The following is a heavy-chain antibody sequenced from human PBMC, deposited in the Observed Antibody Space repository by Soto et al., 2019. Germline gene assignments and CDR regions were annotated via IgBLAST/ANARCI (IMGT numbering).Heavy chain of an antibody. V-gene: IGHV4-34*01. CDR3: ARVGEREWLSPIDV. Sequence: SETLSLTCAVYGGSFSGYYWSWIRQPPGKGLEWIGEINHSGSTNYNPSLKSRVTISVDTSKNQFSLKLSSVTAADTAVYYCARVGEREWLSPIDVWGKGTTVTVSS. CDR1: GGSFSGYY. D-gene: IGHD3-3*01. CDR2: INHSGST. J-gene: IGHJ6*03.